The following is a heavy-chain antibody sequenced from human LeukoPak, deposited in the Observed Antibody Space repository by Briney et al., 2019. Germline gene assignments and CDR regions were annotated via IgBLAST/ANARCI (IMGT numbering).Heavy chain of an antibody. V-gene: IGHV4-61*02. Sequence: SETLSLTCTVSGGSISSGSYYWSWIRQPAGKGLEWIGRVHTDESTKYNPSLKSRVTISADTSKNQFSLKLTSVTAADTAVYYCARDSSYCGGDCYTNWGQGTLVTVSS. CDR1: GGSISSGSYY. J-gene: IGHJ4*02. D-gene: IGHD2-21*01. CDR3: ARDSSYCGGDCYTN. CDR2: VHTDEST.